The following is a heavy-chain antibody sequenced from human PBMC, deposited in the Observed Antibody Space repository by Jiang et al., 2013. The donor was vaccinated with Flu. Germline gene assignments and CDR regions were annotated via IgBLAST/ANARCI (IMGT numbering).Heavy chain of an antibody. D-gene: IGHD6-13*01. Sequence: GLVKPGGSLRLSLCSLWIHLQYLYHDLGPPGSRKGLEWVSSISAGTSYIYYADSVKGRFTISRDNARNSLYLQMNSLRAGDTAVYYCARAYSSSWYYFDSWGQGTLVT. CDR3: ARAYSSSWYYFDS. V-gene: IGHV3-21*01. J-gene: IGHJ4*02. CDR2: ISAGTSYI. CDR1: IHLQYLY.